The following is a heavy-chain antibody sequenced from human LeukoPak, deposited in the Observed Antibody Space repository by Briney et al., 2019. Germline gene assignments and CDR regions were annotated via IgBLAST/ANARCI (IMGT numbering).Heavy chain of an antibody. D-gene: IGHD3-10*01. Sequence: GGSLRLSCAASGFSFSIYEMNWVRQAPGKGLEWVSYISSSPASIYYADSVRGRFIISRDNAKNSLYLQMNSLRAEDTAVYYCARKGNYGQGFDYWGQGTLVTVSS. CDR3: ARKGNYGQGFDY. V-gene: IGHV3-48*03. J-gene: IGHJ4*02. CDR2: ISSSPASI. CDR1: GFSFSIYE.